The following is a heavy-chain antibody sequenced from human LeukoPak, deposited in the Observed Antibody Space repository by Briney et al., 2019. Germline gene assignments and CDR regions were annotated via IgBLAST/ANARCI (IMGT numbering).Heavy chain of an antibody. D-gene: IGHD3-3*01. Sequence: SETLSLTCTVSGGSISSYYWSWIRQPPGKELEWMGYIYYSGSTNYNPSLKSRVTISVDTSKNQFSLKLSSVTAADTAVYYCARGLYYDFWSGFNWFDPWGQGTLVPVSS. J-gene: IGHJ5*02. CDR2: IYYSGST. CDR3: ARGLYYDFWSGFNWFDP. V-gene: IGHV4-59*01. CDR1: GGSISSYY.